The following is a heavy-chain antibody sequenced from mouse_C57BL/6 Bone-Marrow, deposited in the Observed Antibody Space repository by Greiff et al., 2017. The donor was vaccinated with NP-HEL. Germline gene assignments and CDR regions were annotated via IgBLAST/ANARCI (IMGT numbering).Heavy chain of an antibody. CDR3: AIGVAAQATGYAMDY. CDR2: IHPSDSDT. D-gene: IGHD3-2*02. J-gene: IGHJ4*01. V-gene: IGHV1-74*01. Sequence: QVQLQQSGAELVKPGASVKVSCKASGYTFTSYWMHWVKQRPGQGLEWIGRIHPSDSDTNYNQKFKGKATLTVDKSSSTAYRQLSSLRSEVSAFYYCAIGVAAQATGYAMDYWGQGTSVTVSS. CDR1: GYTFTSYW.